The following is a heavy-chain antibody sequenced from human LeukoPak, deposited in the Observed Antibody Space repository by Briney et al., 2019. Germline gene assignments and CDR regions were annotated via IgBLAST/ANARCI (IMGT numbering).Heavy chain of an antibody. CDR1: GYTFTGYY. CDR3: AREALGYDILTGYSPFWFDP. J-gene: IGHJ5*02. V-gene: IGHV1-2*02. CDR2: INPNSGGT. D-gene: IGHD3-9*01. Sequence: ASVKVSCKASGYTFTGYYMHWVRQAPGQGLEWMGWINPNSGGTNYAQKFQGRVTITRDTSNSTAYMELSRLRSDDTAVYYCAREALGYDILTGYSPFWFDPWGQGTLVTVSS.